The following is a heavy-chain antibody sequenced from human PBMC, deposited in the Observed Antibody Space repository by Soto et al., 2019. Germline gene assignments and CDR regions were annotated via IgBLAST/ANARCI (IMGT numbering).Heavy chain of an antibody. CDR2: ISGSGGSGRG. J-gene: IGHJ6*02. Sequence: PGGSLRLSCVGSGFSFRKYAMNWVRQAPGKGLEWVSGISGSGGSGRGFYADPVKGRFTISRDNSKNTLYLQMNSLRAEDTAVYYCARKIGSDIVVVPAANFRDGDYYYYYGMDVWGQGTTVTVSS. V-gene: IGHV3-23*01. CDR1: GFSFRKYA. CDR3: ARKIGSDIVVVPAANFRDGDYYYYYGMDV. D-gene: IGHD2-2*01.